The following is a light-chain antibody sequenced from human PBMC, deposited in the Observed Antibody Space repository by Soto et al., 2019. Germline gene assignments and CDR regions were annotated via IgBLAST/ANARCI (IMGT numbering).Light chain of an antibody. CDR3: QQYNSAIT. J-gene: IGKJ5*01. CDR2: KAS. CDR1: QSISNW. V-gene: IGKV1-5*03. Sequence: EIQMTQSPYTLSAYVGDRVTITCRASQSISNWLAWYQQKPGKAPNLLIYKASTLGSGVPSRFSGSGSGTEFTLTISSLQPEDFAIYYCQQYNSAITFGQGTRLETK.